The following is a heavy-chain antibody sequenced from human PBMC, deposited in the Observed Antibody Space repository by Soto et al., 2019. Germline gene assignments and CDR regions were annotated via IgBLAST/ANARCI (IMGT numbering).Heavy chain of an antibody. CDR2: INSDGTDT. V-gene: IGHV3-74*01. CDR1: GFTFSSSW. Sequence: PGGSLRLSCAASGFTFSSSWMHWVRQAPGKGLVWVSHINSDGTDTNYSDSVKGRFTISRDTAKNTVYLQMNSLRAEDTAVYYCARDWSYALNYWGQGSLVMVSS. CDR3: ARDWSYALNY. J-gene: IGHJ4*02. D-gene: IGHD3-16*01.